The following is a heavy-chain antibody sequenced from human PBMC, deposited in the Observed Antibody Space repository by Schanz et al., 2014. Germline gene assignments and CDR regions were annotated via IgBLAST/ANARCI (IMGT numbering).Heavy chain of an antibody. Sequence: QVQLVQSGAEVKKPGASVKVSCEAPGYTFTSSFIHWFRQAPGQGLEWMGLINPSVGNTNYAQKFRGRVTMTRDTSTSTVYMELSSLRSEDTAVYFCARDGEAAAGCDYWGQGTLVTVSS. J-gene: IGHJ4*02. D-gene: IGHD6-13*01. CDR1: GYTFTSSF. CDR3: ARDGEAAAGCDY. CDR2: INPSVGNT. V-gene: IGHV1-46*03.